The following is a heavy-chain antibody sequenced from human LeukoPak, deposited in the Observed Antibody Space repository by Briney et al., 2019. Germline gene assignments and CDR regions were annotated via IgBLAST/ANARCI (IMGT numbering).Heavy chain of an antibody. CDR2: TCFRSQWYS. Sequence: SQTLSLTCAISEGRVSTTSAAWNWIRQSPSRGLEWLGRTCFRSQWYSDYAVSVRGRISINADTSKNQFSRQLNSATPEDTAIYFFSRYTYTFYLDYWGQGTVVTVSS. CDR1: EGRVSTTSAA. V-gene: IGHV6-1*01. D-gene: IGHD2/OR15-2a*01. CDR3: SRYTYTFYLDY. J-gene: IGHJ4*02.